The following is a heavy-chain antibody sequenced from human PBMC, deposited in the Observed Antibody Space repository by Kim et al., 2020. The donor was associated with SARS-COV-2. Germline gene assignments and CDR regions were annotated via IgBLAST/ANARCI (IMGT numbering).Heavy chain of an antibody. J-gene: IGHJ6*02. Sequence: SVKVSCKASGGTFSSYAISWVRQAPGQGLEWMGGIIPIFGTANYAQKFQGRVTITADESTSTAYMELSSLRSEDTAVYYCARDSGPPYYDILTGYSPYYYGMDVWGQGTTVTVSS. CDR1: GGTFSSYA. CDR3: ARDSGPPYYDILTGYSPYYYGMDV. CDR2: IIPIFGTA. D-gene: IGHD3-9*01. V-gene: IGHV1-69*13.